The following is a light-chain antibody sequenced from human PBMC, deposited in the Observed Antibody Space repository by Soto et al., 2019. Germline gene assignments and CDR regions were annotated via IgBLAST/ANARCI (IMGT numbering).Light chain of an antibody. V-gene: IGKV1-12*01. CDR2: SAS. CDR1: QAITSW. J-gene: IGKJ4*01. Sequence: DIHVTQSPSSLSASVGDRVAITCRASQAITSWLAWYQQKPGRAPKLLIYSASSLQSGAPSRFTGSGSGTDFTLTITSLQPDDAAVYYCQQTRSFPLTFGGGTKVDIK. CDR3: QQTRSFPLT.